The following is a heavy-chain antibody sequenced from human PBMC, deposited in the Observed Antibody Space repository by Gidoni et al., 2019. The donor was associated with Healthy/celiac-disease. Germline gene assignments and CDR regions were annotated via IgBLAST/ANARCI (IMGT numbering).Heavy chain of an antibody. D-gene: IGHD3-16*02. CDR3: AKAPRAMITFGGVIVINSGSDY. J-gene: IGHJ4*02. CDR1: GFTFIIYG. V-gene: IGHV3-30*18. Sequence: QVQLVESGGGVVQPGRSLRLSCPASGFTFIIYGMPWVRQAPGKGLEWVAVISYDGSNKYYADSVKGRLTISRDNSKNTLYLQMNSLRAEDTAVYYCAKAPRAMITFGGVIVINSGSDYWGQGTLVTVSS. CDR2: ISYDGSNK.